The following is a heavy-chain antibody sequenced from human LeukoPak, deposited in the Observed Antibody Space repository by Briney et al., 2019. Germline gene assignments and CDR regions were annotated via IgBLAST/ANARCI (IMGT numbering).Heavy chain of an antibody. Sequence: PSETLSLTCAVYGGSFSGYYWSWIRQPPGKGLEWIGEINRSGSTNYNPSLKSRVTISVDTSKNQFSLKLSSVTAADTAVYYCARNGIAAADPENYYYYYMDVGGKGPRSPSP. D-gene: IGHD6-13*01. CDR3: ARNGIAAADPENYYYYYMDV. J-gene: IGHJ6*03. CDR1: GGSFSGYY. V-gene: IGHV4-34*01. CDR2: INRSGST.